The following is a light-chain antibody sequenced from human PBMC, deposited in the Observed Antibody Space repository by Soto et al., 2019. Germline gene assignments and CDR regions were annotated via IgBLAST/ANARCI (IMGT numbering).Light chain of an antibody. V-gene: IGLV2-14*03. Sequence: QSVLTQPASVFGSPGQSTTFSCTGTSSDVGGYNFVSWYQQHPGKAPKLMIYEVSSRPSGVSNRFSGSKSGNTASLTISGLQPEDEADYYCTSFTSRHTYVFGTGTKVTVL. CDR2: EVS. J-gene: IGLJ1*01. CDR3: TSFTSRHTYV. CDR1: SSDVGGYNF.